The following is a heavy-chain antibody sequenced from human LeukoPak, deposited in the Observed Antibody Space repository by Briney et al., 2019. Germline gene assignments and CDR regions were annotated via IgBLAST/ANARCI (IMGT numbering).Heavy chain of an antibody. CDR3: ARVRDGYNSGYFDY. J-gene: IGHJ4*02. Sequence: SQTLSLTCTVSGGSISSGGYYWRWIRQHPGKGLEWIGYIYYSGGTYYNPSLKSRVTISVDTSKNQFSLKLSSVTAADTAVYYRARVRDGYNSGYFDYWGQGTLVTVSS. CDR1: GGSISSGGYY. CDR2: IYYSGGT. D-gene: IGHD5-24*01. V-gene: IGHV4-31*03.